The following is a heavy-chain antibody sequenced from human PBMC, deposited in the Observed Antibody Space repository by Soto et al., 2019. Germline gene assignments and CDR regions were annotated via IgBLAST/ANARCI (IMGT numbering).Heavy chain of an antibody. CDR2: INHSGST. D-gene: IGHD2-15*01. V-gene: IGHV4-34*01. CDR1: GGSFSGYY. J-gene: IGHJ4*02. Sequence: SETLSLTCAVYGGSFSGYYWSWIRQPPGKGLEWIGEINHSGSTNYNPSLKSRVTISVDTSKNQFSLKLSSVTAADTAVYYCARGYCSGGSCSLYFDYWGQGTLVTLSS. CDR3: ARGYCSGGSCSLYFDY.